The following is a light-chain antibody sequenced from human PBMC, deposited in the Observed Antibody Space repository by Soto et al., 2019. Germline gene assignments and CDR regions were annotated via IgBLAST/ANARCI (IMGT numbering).Light chain of an antibody. CDR1: QSVSTL. V-gene: IGKV3-11*01. CDR3: QQRGDWPPIT. J-gene: IGKJ5*01. Sequence: EIVLTQSPATLSLSPGDRAILSCRASQSVSTLLAWFQPKPGQPPRLLIYNASNRTTGIPARFRGSVSGTDFTLTISSLEPEDFAVYYCQQRGDWPPITFGQGTRLEI. CDR2: NAS.